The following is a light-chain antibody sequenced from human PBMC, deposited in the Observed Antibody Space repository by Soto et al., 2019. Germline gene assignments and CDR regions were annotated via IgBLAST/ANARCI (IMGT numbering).Light chain of an antibody. V-gene: IGLV1-51*01. Sequence: QSVLTQPPSVSAAPGQKVTISCSGSSSNLGNNYVSWYQQFPGTAPKLLIYDNNKRPSGIPDRFSGSKSGTSATLGITGLQTGDEADYYCGTWGSSLNTGVFGGGTKLTVL. CDR3: GTWGSSLNTGV. J-gene: IGLJ2*01. CDR2: DNN. CDR1: SSNLGNNY.